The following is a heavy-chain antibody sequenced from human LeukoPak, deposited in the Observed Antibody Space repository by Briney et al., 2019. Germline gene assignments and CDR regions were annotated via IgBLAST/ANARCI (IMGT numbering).Heavy chain of an antibody. V-gene: IGHV3-30*18. D-gene: IGHD2-15*01. CDR3: AEDQRRGSYYYYYGMDV. CDR2: ISYDGSNK. CDR1: GFTFSSYG. J-gene: IGHJ6*02. Sequence: GRSLRLSCAASGFTFSSYGMHWVRQAPGKGLEWVAVISYDGSNKYYADSVKGRFTISRDNSKNTLYLQMNSLRAEDTAVYYCAEDQRRGSYYYYYGMDVWGQGTTVTVSS.